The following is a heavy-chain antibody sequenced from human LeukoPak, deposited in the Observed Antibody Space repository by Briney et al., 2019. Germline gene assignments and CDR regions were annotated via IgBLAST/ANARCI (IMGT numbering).Heavy chain of an antibody. CDR1: GYTFTSYY. V-gene: IGHV1-46*01. J-gene: IGHJ3*02. CDR3: ARVRYDILTGYWSDAFDI. D-gene: IGHD3-9*01. Sequence: GASVKVSCKASGYTFTSYYMHWVRQAPGQGLEWMGIINPSGGSTSYAQKFQGRVTMTRDMSTSTVYMELSSLRADDTAGYYCARVRYDILTGYWSDAFDIWGKGTMVTVSS. CDR2: INPSGGST.